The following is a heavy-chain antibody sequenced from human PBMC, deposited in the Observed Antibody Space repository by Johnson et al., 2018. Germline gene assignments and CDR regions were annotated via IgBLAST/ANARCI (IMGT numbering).Heavy chain of an antibody. CDR2: INPSGGST. J-gene: IGHJ3*02. CDR3: ARGQGGCGGECFAFVI. V-gene: IGHV1-46*01. Sequence: QVQLVESGAEVKKPGASVKVSCKASGYTFTSYYMHWVRQVPGQGLEWMGIINPSGGSTSYAQKFQGRVTMTRDTSTGTVYMELSSLRSEDTAVYYGARGQGGCGGECFAFVIWGQGTMVTVSS. D-gene: IGHD2-21*01. CDR1: GYTFTSYY.